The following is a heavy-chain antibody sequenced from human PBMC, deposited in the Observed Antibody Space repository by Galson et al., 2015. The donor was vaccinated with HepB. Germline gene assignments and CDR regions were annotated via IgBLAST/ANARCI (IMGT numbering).Heavy chain of an antibody. D-gene: IGHD2-21*02. CDR1: GFTFSSYA. J-gene: IGHJ2*01. CDR3: AKDSSTYCGGDCWAAGYFDL. Sequence: LRLSCAASGFTFSSYAMSWVRQAPGKGLEWVSAISGSGGSTYYADSVKGRFTISRDNSKNTLYLQMNSLRAEDTAVYYCAKDSSTYCGGDCWAAGYFDLWGRGTLVTVSS. CDR2: ISGSGGST. V-gene: IGHV3-23*01.